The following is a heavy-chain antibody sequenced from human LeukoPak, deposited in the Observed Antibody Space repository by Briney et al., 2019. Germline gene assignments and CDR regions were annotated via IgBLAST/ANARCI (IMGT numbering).Heavy chain of an antibody. CDR2: IIPIPGIA. CDR1: GGTFSSYA. J-gene: IGHJ6*02. V-gene: IGHV1-69*04. Sequence: SVKVSCKASGGTFSSYAISWVRQAPGQGLEWMGRIIPIPGIANYAQKFQGRVTITADKSTSTAYMELSSLRSEDTAVYYCARDGGLVDTAMVNYYYYYGMDVWGQGTTVTVSS. CDR3: ARDGGLVDTAMVNYYYYYGMDV. D-gene: IGHD5-18*01.